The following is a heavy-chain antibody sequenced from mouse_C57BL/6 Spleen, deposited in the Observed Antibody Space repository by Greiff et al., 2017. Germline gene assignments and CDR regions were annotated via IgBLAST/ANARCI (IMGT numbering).Heavy chain of an antibody. Sequence: EVKLQQSGPELVKPGASVKISCKASGYTFTDYYMNWVKQSHGKSLEWIGDINPNNGGTSYNQKFKGKATLTVDKSSSTAYMELRSLTSEDSAVYYCARTYGSSYAYYAMDYWGQGTSVTVSS. CDR2: INPNNGGT. D-gene: IGHD1-1*01. CDR3: ARTYGSSYAYYAMDY. V-gene: IGHV1-26*01. J-gene: IGHJ4*01. CDR1: GYTFTDYY.